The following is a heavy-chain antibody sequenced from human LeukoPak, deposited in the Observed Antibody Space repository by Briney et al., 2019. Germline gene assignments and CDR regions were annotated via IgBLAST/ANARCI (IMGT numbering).Heavy chain of an antibody. Sequence: GGSLRLSCAASGFTFSSYWMSWVRQAPGKGLEWVANIKQDGSEKYYVDSVKGRFTISRDNAKNSLYLQMNSLRAEDTAVYYCASASSSGPYYFDYWGQGILVTVSS. D-gene: IGHD6-19*01. CDR2: IKQDGSEK. CDR3: ASASSSGPYYFDY. J-gene: IGHJ4*02. V-gene: IGHV3-7*01. CDR1: GFTFSSYW.